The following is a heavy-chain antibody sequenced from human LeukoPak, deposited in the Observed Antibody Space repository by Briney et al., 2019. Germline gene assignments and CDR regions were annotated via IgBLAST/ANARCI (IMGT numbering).Heavy chain of an antibody. J-gene: IGHJ4*02. Sequence: GGSLRLSCEASGFTFSNYEMNWIRQAPGKGLEWVSYISSSGNTIYYADSVRGRFTISRDNAKNSLYLQMNSLRVEDTAVYYCARDARMALDYWGQGTLVTVSS. CDR2: ISSSGNTI. D-gene: IGHD5-24*01. CDR3: ARDARMALDY. V-gene: IGHV3-48*03. CDR1: GFTFSNYE.